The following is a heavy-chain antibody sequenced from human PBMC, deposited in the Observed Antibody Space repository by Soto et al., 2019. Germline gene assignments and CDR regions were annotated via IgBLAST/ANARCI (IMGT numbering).Heavy chain of an antibody. D-gene: IGHD2-15*01. V-gene: IGHV3-23*01. CDR1: GFTFSSYA. CDR2: ISGSGGST. J-gene: IGHJ6*02. CDR3: AKIEGFYYGMDV. Sequence: GGSLRLSCAASGFTFSSYAMSWVRQAPGKGLEWVSAISGSGGSTYYADSVKGRFTISRDNSKNALYLQMNSLRAEDTAVYYCAKIEGFYYGMDVWGQGTTVTVSS.